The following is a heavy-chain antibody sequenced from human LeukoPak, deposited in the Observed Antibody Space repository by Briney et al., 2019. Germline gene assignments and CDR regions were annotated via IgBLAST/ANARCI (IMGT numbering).Heavy chain of an antibody. V-gene: IGHV1-18*01. CDR1: GYTFTNYG. CDR3: GRSFGNYYGSGTPPLYFDY. Sequence: ASVKVSCKASGYTFTNYGISWVRQAPGQGLEWMGWISAYNGNTNYPQKFQARVIMTTDTSTSIAYMELRSLRYDDTAVYFCGRSFGNYYGSGTPPLYFDYWGQGTLVTVSS. D-gene: IGHD3-10*01. J-gene: IGHJ4*02. CDR2: ISAYNGNT.